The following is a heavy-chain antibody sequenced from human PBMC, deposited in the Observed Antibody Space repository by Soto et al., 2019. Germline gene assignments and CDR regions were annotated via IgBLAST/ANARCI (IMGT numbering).Heavy chain of an antibody. CDR1: GASISSSY. J-gene: IGHJ4*02. D-gene: IGHD5-12*01. Sequence: SETLSLTCTVSGASISSSYWSWIRQSPGKGLEWIAYIYHTGSTNYNPSLKSRVTISLDTSKSQFSLNLSSLTTADTAVYFCARGGNRYSNTASGVGGFDYWGQGTLVTVSS. CDR3: ARGGNRYSNTASGVGGFDY. V-gene: IGHV4-59*01. CDR2: IYHTGST.